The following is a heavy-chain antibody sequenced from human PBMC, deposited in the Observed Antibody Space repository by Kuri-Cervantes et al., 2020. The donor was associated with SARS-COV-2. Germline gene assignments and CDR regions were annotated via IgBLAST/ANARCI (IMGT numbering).Heavy chain of an antibody. CDR2: ISDDAKKK. J-gene: IGHJ4*02. CDR3: AKDPLPGSSGYYGFDY. Sequence: GGSLRLSCVASGFTFSRYAIHCVRQAPGKGLEWVAVISDDAKKKYYADSVKGRFTISRDNSHNTMYLQMNSLRTEDTAVYYRAKDPLPGSSGYYGFDYWGQGTLVTVSS. D-gene: IGHD3-22*01. CDR1: GFTFSRYA. V-gene: IGHV3-30*04.